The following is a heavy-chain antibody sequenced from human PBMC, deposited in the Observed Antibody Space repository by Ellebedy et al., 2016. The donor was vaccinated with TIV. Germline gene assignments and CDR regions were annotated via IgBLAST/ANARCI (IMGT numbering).Heavy chain of an antibody. D-gene: IGHD1-26*01. CDR1: GGSISSYS. CDR2: IYYSGST. V-gene: IGHV4-59*01. CDR3: ARGGWELLHNDAFDI. Sequence: GSLRLSCTVSGGSISSYSWSWIRQPPGKGLEWIGYIYYSGSTNYNPSLKSRVTISVDTSKNQFSLKLSSVTAADTAVYYCARGGWELLHNDAFDIWGQGTMVTVSS. J-gene: IGHJ3*02.